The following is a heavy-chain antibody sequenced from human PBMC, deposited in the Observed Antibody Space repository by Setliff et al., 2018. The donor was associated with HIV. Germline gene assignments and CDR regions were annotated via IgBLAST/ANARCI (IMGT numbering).Heavy chain of an antibody. Sequence: PGGSLRLSCAASGFIFDTYAMHWVRQAPGKGLEWVAVTSYDGGDKYYADSVKGRFTISRDNSVNTLFLQIISLRVEDTAVYYCARSSGWYYFDRWGQGTLVTSPQ. D-gene: IGHD6-19*01. V-gene: IGHV3-30*04. J-gene: IGHJ4*02. CDR1: GFIFDTYA. CDR3: ARSSGWYYFDR. CDR2: TSYDGGDK.